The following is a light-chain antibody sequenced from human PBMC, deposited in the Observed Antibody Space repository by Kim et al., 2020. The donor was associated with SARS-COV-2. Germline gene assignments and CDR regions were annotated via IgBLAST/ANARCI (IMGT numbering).Light chain of an antibody. V-gene: IGKV3-11*01. J-gene: IGKJ4*01. Sequence: PGARATLSCRASQSITSNSAWYRQTLGQPPRLLIYDTSTRATGIPARFSGSGSGTDFTLTISSLEPEDFAVYYCQHRTDWPRSLTFGGGAKV. CDR1: QSITSN. CDR2: DTS. CDR3: QHRTDWPRSLT.